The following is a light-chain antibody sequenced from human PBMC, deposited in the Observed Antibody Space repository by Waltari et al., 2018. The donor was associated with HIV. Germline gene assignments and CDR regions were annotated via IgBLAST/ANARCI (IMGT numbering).Light chain of an antibody. CDR2: RNN. J-gene: IGLJ3*02. CDR3: DAWDNSLSGRV. CDR1: RSNIGNND. V-gene: IGLV1-47*01. Sequence: QSVLTQPPSASGTPGQRVTISCSGSRSNIGNNDVYWFQHLPGTAPKLLIYRNNQRPSGVPDRCTGSKSGTSASLAISGLRSEDEADYYCDAWDNSLSGRVFGGGTKLTVL.